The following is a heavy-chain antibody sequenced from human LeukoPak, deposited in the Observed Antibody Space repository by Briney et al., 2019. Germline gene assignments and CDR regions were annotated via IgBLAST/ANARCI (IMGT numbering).Heavy chain of an antibody. CDR1: GFTFSSFA. J-gene: IGHJ4*02. CDR2: ISGSGGNT. D-gene: IGHD6-19*01. CDR3: AKASSGWEFDY. Sequence: GGSLRLSCAASGFTFSSFAMSWVRQAQGKGLEWVSGISGSGGNTYYADSVKGRFTISRDNSKNTLYLQMNSLRAEDTAVYYCAKASSGWEFDYWGQGTLVTVSS. V-gene: IGHV3-23*01.